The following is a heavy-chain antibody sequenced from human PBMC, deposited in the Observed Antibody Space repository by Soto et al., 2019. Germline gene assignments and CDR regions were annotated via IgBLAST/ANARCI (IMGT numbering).Heavy chain of an antibody. CDR1: GFTFDDYA. V-gene: IGHV3-43D*04. CDR2: ISWDGGST. J-gene: IGHJ6*02. Sequence: GGSLRLSCAASGFTFDDYAMHWVRQAPGKGLEWVSLISWDGGSTYYADSVKGRFTISRDNSKNSLYLQMNSMRAEDTALYYCAKDRGIAAAGHYYYYYSMDVWGQGTTVTVSS. CDR3: AKDRGIAAAGHYYYYYSMDV. D-gene: IGHD6-13*01.